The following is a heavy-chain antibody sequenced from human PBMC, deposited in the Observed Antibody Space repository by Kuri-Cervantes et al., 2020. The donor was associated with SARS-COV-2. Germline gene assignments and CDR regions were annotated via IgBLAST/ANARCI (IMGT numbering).Heavy chain of an antibody. J-gene: IGHJ4*02. CDR3: AKEPAHCGTGCYSLLDQ. D-gene: IGHD2-21*01. V-gene: IGHV3-30*14. Sequence: GGSLRLSCAASGFTFGSYAMHWVRQAPGKGLEWVAVISYDGSNKYYADSRKGRFTISRDNSKNTLHLQMNNLRADDTAVYYCAKEPAHCGTGCYSLLDQWGRGILVTVSS. CDR1: GFTFGSYA. CDR2: ISYDGSNK.